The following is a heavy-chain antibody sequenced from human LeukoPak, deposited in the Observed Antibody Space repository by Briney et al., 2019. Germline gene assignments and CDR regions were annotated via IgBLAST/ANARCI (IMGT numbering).Heavy chain of an antibody. V-gene: IGHV1-69*13. D-gene: IGHD5-24*01. J-gene: IGHJ6*02. Sequence: SVKVSCKASGGTFSSYAISWVRQAPGQGLEWMGGVIPIFGTANYAQKFQGRVTITADESTSTAYMELSSLRSEDTAVYYCATRGGVATIQNGMDVWGQGTTVTVSS. CDR2: VIPIFGTA. CDR1: GGTFSSYA. CDR3: ATRGGVATIQNGMDV.